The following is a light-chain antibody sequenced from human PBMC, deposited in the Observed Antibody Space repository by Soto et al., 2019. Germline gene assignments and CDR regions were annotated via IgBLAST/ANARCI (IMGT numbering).Light chain of an antibody. CDR2: NAF. Sequence: EIVMTQSPATLSLSPGERATLSCRASRSVSSSYLSWYQQKPGQAPRLRLYNAFIRATGVPARFSGSGSGTDFTLTMSSLQPEDSAVYYCQQDYNSLTFGGGTKVEIK. CDR1: RSVSSSY. CDR3: QQDYNSLT. V-gene: IGKV3D-7*01. J-gene: IGKJ4*01.